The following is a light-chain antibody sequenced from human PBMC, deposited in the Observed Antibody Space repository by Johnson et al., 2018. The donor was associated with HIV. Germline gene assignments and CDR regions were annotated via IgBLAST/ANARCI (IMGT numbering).Light chain of an antibody. CDR3: GTWDSSSSVGGV. Sequence: QSVLTQPPSVSAAPGQKVTISCSGSSSNIGNNYVSWYQQLPGTAPKLLIYENNKRPSGIPDRFSGSKSDTSATLGITGLQTGDEADYYCGTWDSSSSVGGVFGTGTKVAVL. CDR2: ENN. CDR1: SSNIGNNY. V-gene: IGLV1-51*02. J-gene: IGLJ1*01.